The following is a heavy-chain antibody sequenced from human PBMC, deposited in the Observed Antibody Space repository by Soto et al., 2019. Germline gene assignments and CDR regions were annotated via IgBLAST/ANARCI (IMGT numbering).Heavy chain of an antibody. V-gene: IGHV4-34*01. D-gene: IGHD2-15*01. J-gene: IGHJ6*02. CDR2: IDHGGST. CDR3: VRGLRYSGMDV. CDR1: GGSFSAYY. Sequence: QVQLQQWGAGLLKPSETLSLTCAVNGGSFSAYYWTWIRQPPGRGLERIGEIDHGGSTNYNPSLESRVTISIDTAKNRFSLTVTSGTAADTAVYYCVRGLRYSGMDVWGQGTTVTVS.